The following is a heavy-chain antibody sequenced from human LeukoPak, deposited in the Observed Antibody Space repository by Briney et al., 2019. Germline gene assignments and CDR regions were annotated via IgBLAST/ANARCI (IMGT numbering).Heavy chain of an antibody. CDR2: IYYDGSNK. J-gene: IGHJ4*02. Sequence: GGSLRLSCAASGFTFSSYAMSWVRQAPGKGLEWVADIYYDGSNKYYADSVKGRFTISRDNAKNTLYLQLSSLRAEDSAVYYCARDTFHPGFIVSWGQGTLVTVSS. V-gene: IGHV3-30*04. D-gene: IGHD2-21*01. CDR3: ARDTFHPGFIVS. CDR1: GFTFSSYA.